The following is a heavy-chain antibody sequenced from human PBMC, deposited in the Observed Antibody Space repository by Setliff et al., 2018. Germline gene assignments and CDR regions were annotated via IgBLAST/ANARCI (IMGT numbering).Heavy chain of an antibody. Sequence: ASVKVSCKASGYTFTSYAMHWVRQAPGQRLEWMGWINAGNGNTKYSQKFQGRVTITRDTSASTAYMELSSLRSEDTAVYYCARDSYTAMVADAFDTWGQGTMVTVSS. CDR1: GYTFTSYA. V-gene: IGHV1-3*01. J-gene: IGHJ3*02. CDR2: INAGNGNT. CDR3: ARDSYTAMVADAFDT. D-gene: IGHD5-18*01.